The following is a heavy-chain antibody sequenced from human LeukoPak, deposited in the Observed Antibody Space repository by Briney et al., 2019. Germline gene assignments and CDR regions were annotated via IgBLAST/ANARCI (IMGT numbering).Heavy chain of an antibody. CDR1: GFTFGDYA. CDR2: TRSKAYGGTT. J-gene: IGHJ4*02. CDR3: TRKLGSGWPIDY. V-gene: IGHV3-49*04. Sequence: GGSLRLSCTTSGFTFGDYAVSWVRQAPGKGLEWIGFTRSKAYGGTTEYAASVKDRFTISGDDSKNIAYLQMNSLKTEDTAVYYCTRKLGSGWPIDYWGQGTLVTVSS. D-gene: IGHD6-19*01.